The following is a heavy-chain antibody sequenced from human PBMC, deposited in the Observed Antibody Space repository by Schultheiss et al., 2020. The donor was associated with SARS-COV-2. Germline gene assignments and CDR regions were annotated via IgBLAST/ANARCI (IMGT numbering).Heavy chain of an antibody. D-gene: IGHD4-17*01. CDR2: ISYDGSNK. Sequence: GGSLRLSCAASGFTVSSNYMSWVRQAPGKGLEWVAVISYDGSNKYYADSVKGRFTISRDNSKNTLYLQMNSLRAEDTAVYYCAREETTVTTYNYYGMDVWGQGTAVTVSS. CDR3: AREETTVTTYNYYGMDV. CDR1: GFTVSSNY. V-gene: IGHV3-30*03. J-gene: IGHJ6*02.